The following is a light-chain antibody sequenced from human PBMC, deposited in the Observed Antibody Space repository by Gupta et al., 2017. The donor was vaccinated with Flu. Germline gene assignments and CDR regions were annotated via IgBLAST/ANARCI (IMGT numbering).Light chain of an antibody. CDR1: QSISNF. CDR3: QQNNNTPCT. J-gene: IGKJ1*01. V-gene: IGKV1-39*01. CDR2: GSS. Sequence: DIQMTHSPSSLSASVGDRVTITCRAKQSISNFLNWYQQKPGKAHNVMIYGSSSLKSGVPSRFSGSGSGTDFTLTISSLQPEDFANYYCQQNNNTPCTFGQGTKVEIK.